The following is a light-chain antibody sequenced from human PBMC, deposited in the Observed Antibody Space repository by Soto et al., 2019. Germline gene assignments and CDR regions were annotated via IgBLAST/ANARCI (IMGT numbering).Light chain of an antibody. CDR3: QQYDISPVT. CDR2: GAS. CDR1: QSVSRNY. Sequence: ETVLTQSPGTLSLSPGERATLSGRASQSVSRNYLAWHQQKPGQAHRLLIYGASSRATGIPDRFSGSWSGTDFTLTISRLEPEYFAVYYCQQYDISPVTFGQGTKLEIK. V-gene: IGKV3-20*01. J-gene: IGKJ2*01.